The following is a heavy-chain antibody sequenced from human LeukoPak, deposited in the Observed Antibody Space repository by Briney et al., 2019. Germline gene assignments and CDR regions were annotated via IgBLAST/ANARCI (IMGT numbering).Heavy chain of an antibody. CDR1: GFTFSGSA. CDR2: IRSKANSYAT. CDR3: TRHTEWEGGYYYYNMDV. V-gene: IGHV3-73*01. J-gene: IGHJ6*03. Sequence: PGGSLKLSCAASGFTFSGSAMHWVRQASGKGLEWVGRIRSKANSYATAYAASVKGRFTISRDDSKNTAYLQMNSLKTEDTAVYYCTRHTEWEGGYYYYNMDVWGKGTTVTVSS. D-gene: IGHD1-26*01.